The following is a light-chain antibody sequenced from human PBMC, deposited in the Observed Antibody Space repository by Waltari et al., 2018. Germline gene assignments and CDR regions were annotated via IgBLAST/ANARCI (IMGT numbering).Light chain of an antibody. Sequence: QSALTQPASVSGSPGQSITISCTGTSRYVGGYNYASWYQQHPGQAPQLMVYEVSNRPAGVSNRFSGSKSCNTASLTISGLQAEDEADYYCSSYTSSSTVVFGGGTKLTVL. V-gene: IGLV2-14*01. J-gene: IGLJ2*01. CDR1: SRYVGGYNY. CDR3: SSYTSSSTVV. CDR2: EVS.